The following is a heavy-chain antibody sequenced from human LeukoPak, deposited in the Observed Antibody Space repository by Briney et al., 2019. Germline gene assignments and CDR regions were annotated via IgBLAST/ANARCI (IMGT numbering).Heavy chain of an antibody. CDR1: GGSINSYY. V-gene: IGHV4-59*01. D-gene: IGHD3-10*01. CDR2: IYYSGST. CDR3: ARTSRHFYGSGSNLTPWPADMDV. J-gene: IGHJ6*02. Sequence: SETLSLTCTVSGGSINSYYWTWIRQPPGKGLEWIGYIYYSGSTHYNPSLNSRVTISMDTSKNHFSLKLSSVTAADTAIYYCARTSRHFYGSGSNLTPWPADMDVWGQGTKVTVSS.